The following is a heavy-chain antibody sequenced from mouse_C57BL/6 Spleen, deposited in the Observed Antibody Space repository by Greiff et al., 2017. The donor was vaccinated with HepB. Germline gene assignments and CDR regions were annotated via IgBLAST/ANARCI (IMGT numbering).Heavy chain of an antibody. D-gene: IGHD2-3*01. CDR1: GFTFSDYG. CDR2: ISSGSSTI. Sequence: EVNLVESGGGLVKPGGSLKLSCAASGFTFSDYGMHWVRQAPEKGLEWVAYISSGSSTIYYADTVKGRFTISRDNAKNTLFLQMTSLRSEDTAMYYCARPMAPFAYWGQGTLVTVSA. J-gene: IGHJ3*01. V-gene: IGHV5-17*01. CDR3: ARPMAPFAY.